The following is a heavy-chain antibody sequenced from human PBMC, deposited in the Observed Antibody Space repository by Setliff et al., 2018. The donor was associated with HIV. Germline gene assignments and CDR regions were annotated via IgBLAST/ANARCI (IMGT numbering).Heavy chain of an antibody. Sequence: PGESLKISCAASGFSFSDYYMSWIRQAPGKGLECISYISDSDTDIYYADSAKGRFTISRDNSKNTLYLQMNSLRAEDTAVYYCGKVKGIEAAGSSAFDIWGQGTMVTVSS. CDR3: GKVKGIEAAGSSAFDI. V-gene: IGHV3-11*04. CDR1: GFSFSDYY. CDR2: ISDSDTDI. J-gene: IGHJ3*02. D-gene: IGHD6-13*01.